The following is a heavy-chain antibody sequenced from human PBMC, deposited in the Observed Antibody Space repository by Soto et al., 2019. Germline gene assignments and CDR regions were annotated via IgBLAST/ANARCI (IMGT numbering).Heavy chain of an antibody. CDR3: XXXXXPSFV. CDR1: GYTFTSYA. CDR2: ISAYNGNT. J-gene: IGHJ6*02. V-gene: IGHV1-18*01. Sequence: QVQLVQSGAEVKKPGASVKVSCKASGYTFTSYAISWVRQAPGQGLEWMGWISAYNGNTNYAQKLQGRVTMTTDTSXXXXXXXXXXXXXXXXXXXXXXXXXXPSFVWGQGTTVT.